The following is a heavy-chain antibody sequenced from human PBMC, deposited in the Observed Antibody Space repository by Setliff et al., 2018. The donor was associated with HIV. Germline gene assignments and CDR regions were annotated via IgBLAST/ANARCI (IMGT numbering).Heavy chain of an antibody. J-gene: IGHJ4*02. Sequence: ASVKVSCKTSGYSFSNYYLLWVRQSPGQGLEWMGVINPAGGRPTYAQKFQGRVTMTRDKSTSTVHMELTSLTSDDTAVYYCARRFYTLLSGYYTDLWGQGTQVT. CDR3: ARRFYTLLSGYYTDL. V-gene: IGHV1-46*01. CDR2: INPAGGRP. CDR1: GYSFSNYY. D-gene: IGHD3-3*01.